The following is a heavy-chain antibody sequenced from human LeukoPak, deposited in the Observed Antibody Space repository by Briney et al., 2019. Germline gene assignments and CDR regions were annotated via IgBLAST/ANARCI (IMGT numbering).Heavy chain of an antibody. CDR2: IIPIFGTA. J-gene: IGHJ6*04. CDR1: GGTFSSYA. CDR3: ARDRGPNDILTALGYYYYYGMDV. D-gene: IGHD3-9*01. V-gene: IGHV1-69*13. Sequence: SVKVSCKASGGTFSSYAISWVRQAPGQGLEWMGGIIPIFGTANYAQKFQGRVTITADESTSTAYMELSSLRSEDTAVYYCARDRGPNDILTALGYYYYYGMDVWGKGTTVTVSS.